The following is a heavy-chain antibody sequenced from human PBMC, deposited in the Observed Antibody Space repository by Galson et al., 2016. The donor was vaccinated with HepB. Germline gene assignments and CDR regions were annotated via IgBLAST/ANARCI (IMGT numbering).Heavy chain of an antibody. V-gene: IGHV4-4*02. CDR2: IHPDGRT. CDR1: GGSISNNYW. CDR3: ATAPVGCSWNSCYLHY. Sequence: SETLSLTCAVSGGSISNNYWCNWVRQPPGKGLEWIAEIHPDGRTNYNPSLKSRVTLSVDKSNNQFSLKLTSATAADTAVYYCATAPVGCSWNSCYLHYGGQGTLVTVSS. D-gene: IGHD1/OR15-1a*01. J-gene: IGHJ4*02.